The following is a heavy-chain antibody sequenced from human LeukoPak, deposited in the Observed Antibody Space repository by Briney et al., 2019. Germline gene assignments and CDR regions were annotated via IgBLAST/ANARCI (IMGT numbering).Heavy chain of an antibody. J-gene: IGHJ4*02. Sequence: GGSLRLSCAASGFTFDDYGMSWVRQAPGKGLEWVSGINWNGGSTGYADSVKGRFTISRDNAKNSLYLQMNSLRAEDTALYYCASDQGLGYYDSSGYTHFDYWGQGTLVTVSS. V-gene: IGHV3-20*04. CDR3: ASDQGLGYYDSSGYTHFDY. D-gene: IGHD3-22*01. CDR1: GFTFDDYG. CDR2: INWNGGST.